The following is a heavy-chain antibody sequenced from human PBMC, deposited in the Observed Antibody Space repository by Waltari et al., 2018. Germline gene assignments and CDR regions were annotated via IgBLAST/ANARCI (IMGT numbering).Heavy chain of an antibody. D-gene: IGHD5-18*01. Sequence: EVQLVESGGGLVKPGGSLRLSCSASGFPFSKAWMNWMRQAPGKGLEWVGRIKSTVDGGTTDYAAPEQGRFTISRDDSKNTLYLQMSSLRTEDTAVYYCLFVDTALIIPDVFDLWGQGTLVTVSS. J-gene: IGHJ3*01. CDR1: GFPFSKAW. V-gene: IGHV3-15*01. CDR2: IKSTVDGGTT. CDR3: LFVDTALIIPDVFDL.